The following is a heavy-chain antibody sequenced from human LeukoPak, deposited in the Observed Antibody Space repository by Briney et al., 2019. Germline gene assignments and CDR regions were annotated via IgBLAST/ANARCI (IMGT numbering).Heavy chain of an antibody. D-gene: IGHD2-2*01. CDR3: LTSYASYYYYYMDV. V-gene: IGHV4-39*01. CDR2: IYYSGST. CDR1: GGSISSSSYY. Sequence: SETLSLTCTVSGGSISSSSYYWGWIRQPPGKGLEWIGSIYYSGSTYYNPSLKSRVTISVDTSKNQFSLKLSSVAAADTAVYYCLTSYASYYYYYMDVWGKGTTVTVSS. J-gene: IGHJ6*03.